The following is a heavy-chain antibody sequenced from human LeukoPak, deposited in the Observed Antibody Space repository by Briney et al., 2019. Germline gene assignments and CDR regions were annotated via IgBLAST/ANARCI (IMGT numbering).Heavy chain of an antibody. Sequence: GASVKVSCKASGYTFTGYYMHWVRQAPGQGLEWMGRINPNSGGTNYAQKFQGRVAMTRDTSISTAYMELSRLRSDDTAVYYCASGMVRGRYYGMDVWGQGTTVTVSS. V-gene: IGHV1-2*06. J-gene: IGHJ6*02. CDR3: ASGMVRGRYYGMDV. CDR2: INPNSGGT. D-gene: IGHD3-10*01. CDR1: GYTFTGYY.